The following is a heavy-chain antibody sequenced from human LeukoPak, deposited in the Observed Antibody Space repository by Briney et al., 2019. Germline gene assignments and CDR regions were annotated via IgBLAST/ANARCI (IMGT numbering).Heavy chain of an antibody. J-gene: IGHJ3*02. D-gene: IGHD5-12*01. CDR2: IYTSGST. CDR3: VRDKPGIVATIHFDAFDI. CDR1: GGSISSYY. Sequence: SETLSLTCTVSGGSISSYYWSWIRQPAGKGLEWIGRIYTSGSTNYNPSLKSRVTMSVDTSKNQFSLKLSSVTAADTAVYYCVRDKPGIVATIHFDAFDIWGQGTMVTVSS. V-gene: IGHV4-4*07.